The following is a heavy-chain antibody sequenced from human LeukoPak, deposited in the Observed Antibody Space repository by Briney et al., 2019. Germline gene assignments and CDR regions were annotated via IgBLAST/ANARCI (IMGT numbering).Heavy chain of an antibody. Sequence: GGSLRLSCAASGFTFSSYGMHWVRQAPGKGPEWVAFIRYDGSNKYYADSVKGRFTISRDNSKNTLYLQMNSLRAEDTAVYYCAKANLGYCSSTSCPRYYYYMDVWGKGTTVTVSS. V-gene: IGHV3-30*02. D-gene: IGHD2-2*01. CDR2: IRYDGSNK. J-gene: IGHJ6*03. CDR3: AKANLGYCSSTSCPRYYYYMDV. CDR1: GFTFSSYG.